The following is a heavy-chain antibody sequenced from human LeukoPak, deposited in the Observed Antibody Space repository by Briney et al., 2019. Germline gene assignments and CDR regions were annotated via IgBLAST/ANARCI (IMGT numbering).Heavy chain of an antibody. Sequence: AGGSLRLSCAASGFTFSSYGMPWVRQAPGKGLEWVAVIWYDGSNKYYADSVKGRFTISRDNSKNTVYLQMNSLRAEDTAVYYCARDVSYDHIDYWGQGTLVIVSS. CDR2: IWYDGSNK. V-gene: IGHV3-33*01. CDR1: GFTFSSYG. CDR3: ARDVSYDHIDY. J-gene: IGHJ4*02. D-gene: IGHD3-3*01.